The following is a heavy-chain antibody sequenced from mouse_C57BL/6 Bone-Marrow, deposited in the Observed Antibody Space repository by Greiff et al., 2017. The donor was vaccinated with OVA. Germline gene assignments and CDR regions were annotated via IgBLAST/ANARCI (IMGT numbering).Heavy chain of an antibody. CDR3: ARYYYGSSWFAY. CDR2: IHPNSGST. J-gene: IGHJ3*01. CDR1: GYTFTSYW. V-gene: IGHV1-64*01. D-gene: IGHD1-1*01. Sequence: VQLQQSGAELVKPGASVKLSCKASGYTFTSYWMHWVKQRPGQGLEWIGMIHPNSGSTNYNEKFKSKATLTVDKSSSTAYMKLSSLTSEDSAVYYCARYYYGSSWFAYWGQGTLVTVSA.